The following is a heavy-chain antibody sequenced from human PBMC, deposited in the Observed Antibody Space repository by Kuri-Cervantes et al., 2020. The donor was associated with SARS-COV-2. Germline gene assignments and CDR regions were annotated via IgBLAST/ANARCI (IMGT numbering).Heavy chain of an antibody. CDR1: GYSFTSYW. D-gene: IGHD2-2*01. V-gene: IGHV5-51*01. Sequence: GGSLRLSCKGSGYSFTSYWIGWVRQMPGKGLEWMGIIYPGDSDTRYSPSFQGQVTISADKSISTAYLQWSSLKASDTAMYYCARQIVVVPAAIYWFDPWGQRTLVTVSS. CDR3: ARQIVVVPAAIYWFDP. J-gene: IGHJ5*02. CDR2: IYPGDSDT.